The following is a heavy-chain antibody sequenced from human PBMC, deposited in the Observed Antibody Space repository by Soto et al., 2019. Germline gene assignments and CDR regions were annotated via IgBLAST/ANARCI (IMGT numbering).Heavy chain of an antibody. CDR1: GYTFTNSD. D-gene: IGHD3-10*01. V-gene: IGHV1-8*01. CDR3: ARMASFGSLNWSDP. CDR2: MNPGSGDT. J-gene: IGHJ5*02. Sequence: ASVKVSCKASGYTFTNSDVSWVRQATGQGLEWMGWMNPGSGDTGYAQKFQGRVTMTRDISTATAYMELSSLTSEDTAIYYCARMASFGSLNWSDPWGQGTLVTVSS.